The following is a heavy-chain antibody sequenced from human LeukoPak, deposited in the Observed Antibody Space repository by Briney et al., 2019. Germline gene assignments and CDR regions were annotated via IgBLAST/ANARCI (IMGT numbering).Heavy chain of an antibody. J-gene: IGHJ3*02. V-gene: IGHV4-39*01. CDR2: IYYSGST. D-gene: IGHD5-12*01. CDR3: AGHLWGSGYSGYDWYAFDI. Sequence: SETLSLTCTVSGGSISSSSYYWGWIRQPPGKGLEWIGSIYYSGSTYYNPSLRSRVTISVDTSKNQFSLKLSSVTAADTAVYYCAGHLWGSGYSGYDWYAFDIWGQGTMDTVSS. CDR1: GGSISSSSYY.